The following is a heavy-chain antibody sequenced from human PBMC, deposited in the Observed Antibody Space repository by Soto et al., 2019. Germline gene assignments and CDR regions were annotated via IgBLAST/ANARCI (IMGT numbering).Heavy chain of an antibody. Sequence: ASVKVSCKASGYTFTSYYMHWLRQAPGQGLEWMGIINPSGGSTSYAQKFQGRVTMTRDTSTSTVYMELSSLRSEDTAVYYCARDLAAAGWFDPWGQGTLVTVSS. D-gene: IGHD6-13*01. CDR1: GYTFTSYY. J-gene: IGHJ5*02. V-gene: IGHV1-46*01. CDR2: INPSGGST. CDR3: ARDLAAAGWFDP.